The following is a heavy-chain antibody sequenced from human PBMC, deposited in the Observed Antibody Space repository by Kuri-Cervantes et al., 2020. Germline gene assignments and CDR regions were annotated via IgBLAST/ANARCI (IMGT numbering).Heavy chain of an antibody. CDR1: GGTFSSYA. CDR3: ARLCGGDCYSMGGYYYYGMDV. Sequence: SVKVSCKASGGTFSSYAISWVRQAPGQGLEWMGGIIPIFGTANYAQKFQGRVTITADESTSTAYMELSSLRSEDTAVYYCARLCGGDCYSMGGYYYYGMDVWGQGPRSPSP. D-gene: IGHD2-21*02. V-gene: IGHV1-69*13. CDR2: IIPIFGTA. J-gene: IGHJ6*02.